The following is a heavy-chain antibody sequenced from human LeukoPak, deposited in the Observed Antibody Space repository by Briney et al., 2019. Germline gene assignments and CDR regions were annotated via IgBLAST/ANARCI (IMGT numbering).Heavy chain of an antibody. V-gene: IGHV3-7*03. J-gene: IGHJ6*02. CDR1: GFTFSSYW. CDR2: IKEDGSEE. Sequence: QSGGSLRLSCAASGFTFSSYWMSWVRQAPGKGLECVANIKEDGSEEYYVDSVKGRFSISRDNYKNTLYLQMNSLRAEDTAVYYCAKGQMYDILTGYPAQHKNGMDVWGQGTTVTVSS. CDR3: AKGQMYDILTGYPAQHKNGMDV. D-gene: IGHD3-9*01.